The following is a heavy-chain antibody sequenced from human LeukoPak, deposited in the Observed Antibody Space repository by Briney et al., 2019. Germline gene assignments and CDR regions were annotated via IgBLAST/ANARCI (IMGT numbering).Heavy chain of an antibody. CDR2: IYYSGST. Sequence: PSETLSLTCTVSGGSISSGDYYWSWIRQPPGKGLEWIGYIYYSGSTYYNPSLKSRVTISVDTSKNQFSLKLSSVTAADTAVYYCARESGYSGYDDYYFDYWGQGTLVTVSS. CDR3: ARESGYSGYDDYYFDY. J-gene: IGHJ4*02. V-gene: IGHV4-30-4*01. D-gene: IGHD5-12*01. CDR1: GGSISSGDYY.